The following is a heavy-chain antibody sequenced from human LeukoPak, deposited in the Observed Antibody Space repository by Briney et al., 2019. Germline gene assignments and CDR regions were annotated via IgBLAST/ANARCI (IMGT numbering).Heavy chain of an antibody. J-gene: IGHJ4*02. CDR3: ARGVYSSSWYYFDY. D-gene: IGHD6-13*01. V-gene: IGHV4-59*01. CDR1: GGSISSYY. Sequence: SETLSLTCTVSGGSISSYYWSSIRQPPGKGLEWIGYIYYSGSTNYNPSLESRVTISVDTSKNQFSLKLSSVTAADTAVYYCARGVYSSSWYYFDYWGQGTLVTVSS. CDR2: IYYSGST.